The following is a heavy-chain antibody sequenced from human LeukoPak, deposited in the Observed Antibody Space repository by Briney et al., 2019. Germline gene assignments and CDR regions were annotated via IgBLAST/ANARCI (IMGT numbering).Heavy chain of an antibody. Sequence: GGSLRLSCAASGFSFSTYAMSWVRQAPGKGLEWVSGVNGNGGSTSYADSVKGRFTIFRDNSKNTLYLQMNSLRAEDTAVYYCAKSGGSYPYYFDYWGQGTLVTVSS. CDR3: AKSGGSYPYYFDY. CDR2: VNGNGGST. D-gene: IGHD1-26*01. V-gene: IGHV3-23*01. J-gene: IGHJ4*02. CDR1: GFSFSTYA.